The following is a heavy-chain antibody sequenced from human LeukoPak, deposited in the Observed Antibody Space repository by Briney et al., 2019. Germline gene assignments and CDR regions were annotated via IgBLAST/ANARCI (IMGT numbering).Heavy chain of an antibody. CDR3: AKGSYYDSSGSFYFDY. D-gene: IGHD3-22*01. CDR2: ISGSGDNT. J-gene: IGHJ4*02. CDR1: GFTFSNYA. Sequence: GGSLRLSCAASGFTFSNYAMNWVRQAPGKGLEWVSGISGSGDNTYYADSVKGRLTISRDNSKNTLYVQVNSLGTEDTAAYYCAKGSYYDSSGSFYFDYWGQGTLVTVSS. V-gene: IGHV3-23*01.